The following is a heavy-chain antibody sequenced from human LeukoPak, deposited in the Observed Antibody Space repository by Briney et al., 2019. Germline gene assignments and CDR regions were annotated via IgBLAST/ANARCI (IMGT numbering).Heavy chain of an antibody. CDR2: IRYDAINK. J-gene: IGHJ6*03. V-gene: IGHV3-30*02. CDR1: GFTFSTYG. Sequence: PGGSLRLSCAASGFTFSTYGMHWVRQAPDKGLEWVAFIRYDAINKYYADSVKGRFTISRDNSKNTLYLQMNSLRAEDTAVYYCAGRTAAQDYYMDVWGKGTTVTISS. CDR3: AGRTAAQDYYMDV. D-gene: IGHD5-18*01.